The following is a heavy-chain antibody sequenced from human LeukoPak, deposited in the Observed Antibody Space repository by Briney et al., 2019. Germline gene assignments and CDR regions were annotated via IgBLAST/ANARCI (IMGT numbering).Heavy chain of an antibody. J-gene: IGHJ6*03. Sequence: SETLSLTCTVSGGSISSYYWSWIRQPPGRGLDLIGSIYYSGSTNYNPSLKSRVTISVDTSKNQFSLKLSSVTAADTAVYYCARETSQKGAHYMDVWGKGTTVTISS. CDR3: ARETSQKGAHYMDV. D-gene: IGHD3-16*01. V-gene: IGHV4-59*01. CDR1: GGSISSYY. CDR2: IYYSGST.